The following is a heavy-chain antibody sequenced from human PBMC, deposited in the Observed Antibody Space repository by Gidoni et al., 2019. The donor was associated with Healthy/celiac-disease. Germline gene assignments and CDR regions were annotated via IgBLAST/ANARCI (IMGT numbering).Heavy chain of an antibody. CDR2: ISSSSSTI. CDR3: ARGASPLHYDFWSGYYIPIGGGDY. V-gene: IGHV3-48*02. D-gene: IGHD3-3*01. CDR1: GFTFTSYS. Sequence: EVQLVESGGGLVQPGGSLRLSCAASGFTFTSYSMNWVGQPPGTGLEWVSYISSSSSTIYYADSVKGRFTISRDNAKNSLYLQMNSLRDEDTAVYYCARGASPLHYDFWSGYYIPIGGGDYWGQGTLVTVSS. J-gene: IGHJ4*02.